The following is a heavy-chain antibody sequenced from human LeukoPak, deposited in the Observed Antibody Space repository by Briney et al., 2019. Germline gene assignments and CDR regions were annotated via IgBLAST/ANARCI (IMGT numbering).Heavy chain of an antibody. V-gene: IGHV1-8*01. D-gene: IGHD6-19*01. CDR3: ARMALSSLDY. Sequence: ASVKVSCKASGYTFASYDINWVRQAPGQGLEWMGWMNPNSGSTGYAQKFQGRVTMTRNTSISTAYMELSSLRPEDTAVYYCARMALSSLDYWGQGTLVTVSS. CDR1: GYTFASYD. J-gene: IGHJ4*02. CDR2: MNPNSGST.